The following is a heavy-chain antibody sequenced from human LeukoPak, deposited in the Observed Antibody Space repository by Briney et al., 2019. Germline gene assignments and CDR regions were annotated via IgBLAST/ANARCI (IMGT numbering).Heavy chain of an antibody. CDR3: ASGMEYSYGYGY. J-gene: IGHJ4*02. V-gene: IGHV3-21*01. CDR2: ISSSSSYI. Sequence: PGGSLRLSCAASGFTFSSYSMNWVRQAPGKGLEWVSSISSSSSYIYYADSVKGRFTISRDNAKNSLYLQMNSLRAEDTAVYYCASGMEYSYGYGYWGQGNLVTVSS. CDR1: GFTFSSYS. D-gene: IGHD5-18*01.